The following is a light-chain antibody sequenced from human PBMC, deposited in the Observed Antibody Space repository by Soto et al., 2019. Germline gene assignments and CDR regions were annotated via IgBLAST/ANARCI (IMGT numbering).Light chain of an antibody. Sequence: QSVLTQPASVSGSPGQSITISCTGTSSDVGGYNYVSWYQQQPGKAHKFMIYDVTNQPSGVSNRFSGSKSGNTASLTISGLQAEDEADYYCCSYTTSNTRQIVFGTGTKVTVL. CDR3: CSYTTSNTRQIV. CDR1: SSDVGGYNY. V-gene: IGLV2-14*01. CDR2: DVT. J-gene: IGLJ1*01.